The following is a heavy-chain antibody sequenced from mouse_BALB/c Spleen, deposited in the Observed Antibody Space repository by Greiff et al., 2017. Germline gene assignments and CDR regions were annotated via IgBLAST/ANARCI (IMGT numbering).Heavy chain of an antibody. V-gene: IGHV5-6-5*01. CDR2: ISSGCST. CDR3: ARKYGNYFDY. Sequence: EVQLVESGGGLVKPGGSLKLSCAASGFTFSSFAMSWVRQTPEKRLEWVASISSGCSTYYPDSVKGRFTISRDNARNILYLQMSSLRSEDTAMYYCARKYGNYFDYWGQGTTLTVSS. CDR1: GFTFSSFA. D-gene: IGHD2-10*02. J-gene: IGHJ2*01.